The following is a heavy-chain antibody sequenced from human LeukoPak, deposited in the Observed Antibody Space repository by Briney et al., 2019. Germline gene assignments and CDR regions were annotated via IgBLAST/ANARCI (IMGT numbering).Heavy chain of an antibody. CDR3: ANSPWHWFDP. V-gene: IGHV3-23*01. CDR2: ISDSGGST. CDR1: GFTFSSYA. J-gene: IGHJ5*02. Sequence: GGSLRLSCAASGFTFSSYAMRWVRQAPGKGLEWVSAISDSGGSTYYADSVKGRFTISRDNSKNTLYLQMNSLRAEDTAVYYCANSPWHWFDPWGQGTLVTVSS.